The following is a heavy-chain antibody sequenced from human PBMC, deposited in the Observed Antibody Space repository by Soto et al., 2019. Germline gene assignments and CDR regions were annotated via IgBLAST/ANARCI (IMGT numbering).Heavy chain of an antibody. V-gene: IGHV1-2*02. CDR3: ASASEGAGNYSRGY. CDR1: GYNFTGQY. CDR2: INPNSGAT. Sequence: ASVKVSCKTSGYNFTGQYMHWVRQAPGQGLEWMGWINPNSGATLLAQKFEGRVTMTRDTSIATAYMEVSGLGYDDTAVFYCASASEGAGNYSRGYWRKGNRVTV. J-gene: IGHJ4*02. D-gene: IGHD6-13*01.